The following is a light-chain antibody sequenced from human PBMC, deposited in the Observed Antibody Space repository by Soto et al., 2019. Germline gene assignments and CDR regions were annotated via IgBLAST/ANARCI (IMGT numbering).Light chain of an antibody. Sequence: DIQVTQSPSTLSASVGDRVTITCRASQSISSWLAWYQQKPGKAPKLLIYDASSLESGVPSRFSGSGSETEFTLTISSLQPDDFATYYCQQYDNYLYTFGQGTKLEIK. V-gene: IGKV1-5*01. CDR2: DAS. J-gene: IGKJ2*01. CDR1: QSISSW. CDR3: QQYDNYLYT.